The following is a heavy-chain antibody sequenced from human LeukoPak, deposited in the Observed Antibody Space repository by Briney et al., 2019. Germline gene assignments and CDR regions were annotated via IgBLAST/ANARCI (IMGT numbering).Heavy chain of an antibody. J-gene: IGHJ4*02. CDR3: ANGVMDYYGSGNYGGAFDY. CDR1: GFTFSSYA. CDR2: ISGSGGST. Sequence: GGSLRLSCAASGFTFSSYAMSWVRQAPGKGLEWVSAISGSGGSTYYADSVKGRFTISRDNSKNTLYLQMNSLRAEDTAVYYCANGVMDYYGSGNYGGAFDYWGQGTLVTVSS. D-gene: IGHD3-10*01. V-gene: IGHV3-23*01.